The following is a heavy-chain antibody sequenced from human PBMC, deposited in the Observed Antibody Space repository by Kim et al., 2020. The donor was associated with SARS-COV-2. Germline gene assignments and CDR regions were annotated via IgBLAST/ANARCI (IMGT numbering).Heavy chain of an antibody. D-gene: IGHD3-3*01. CDR2: IYYSGST. CDR3: ARGYYDFWSGYPNWFDP. CDR1: GGSISSYY. V-gene: IGHV4-59*01. J-gene: IGHJ5*02. Sequence: SETLSLTCTVSGGSISSYYWSWIRQPPGKGLEWIGYIYYSGSTNYNPSLKSRVTISVDTSKNQFSLKLSSVTAADTAVYYCARGYYDFWSGYPNWFDPWGQGTLVTVSS.